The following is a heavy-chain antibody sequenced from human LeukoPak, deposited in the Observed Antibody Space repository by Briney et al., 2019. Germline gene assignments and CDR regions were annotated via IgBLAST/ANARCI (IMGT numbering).Heavy chain of an antibody. CDR1: GFTFSSYS. D-gene: IGHD3-10*01. CDR2: ISSSSSYI. Sequence: GGSLRLSCAASGFTFSSYSMNWVRQAPGKGLEWVSSISSSSSYIYYADSVKGRFTISRGNAKNSLYLQMNSLRAEDTAVYYCARDRVPYAFDIWGQGTMVTVSS. V-gene: IGHV3-21*01. J-gene: IGHJ3*02. CDR3: ARDRVPYAFDI.